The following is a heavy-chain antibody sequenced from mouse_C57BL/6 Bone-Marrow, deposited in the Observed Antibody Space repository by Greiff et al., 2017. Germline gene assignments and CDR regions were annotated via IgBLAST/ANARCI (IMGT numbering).Heavy chain of an antibody. CDR1: GYTFTDYY. CDR2: IFPGSGST. V-gene: IGHV1-75*01. CDR3: ATHYYVSSLWWYFDV. J-gene: IGHJ1*03. D-gene: IGHD1-1*01. Sequence: QVQLQQSGPELVKPGASVKISCKASGYTFTDYYINWVKQRPGQGLEWIGWIFPGSGSTYYNEKFKGKATLTVDKSSSTAYMLLSSLTSEDSAVYFCATHYYVSSLWWYFDVWGTGTTVTVSS.